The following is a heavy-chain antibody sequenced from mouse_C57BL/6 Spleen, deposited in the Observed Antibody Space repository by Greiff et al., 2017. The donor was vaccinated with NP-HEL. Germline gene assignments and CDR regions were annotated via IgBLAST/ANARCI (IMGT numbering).Heavy chain of an antibody. V-gene: IGHV1-15*01. CDR1: GYTFTDYE. CDR3: TRYSYPYYAMDY. Sequence: QVQLQQPGAELVRPGSSVKLSCKASGYTFTDYEMHWVKQTPVHGLEWIGAIDPETGGTAYNQKFKGKAILTADKSSSTAYMELRSLTSEDSAVYYCTRYSYPYYAMDYWGQGTSVTVSS. CDR2: IDPETGGT. D-gene: IGHD2-10*01. J-gene: IGHJ4*01.